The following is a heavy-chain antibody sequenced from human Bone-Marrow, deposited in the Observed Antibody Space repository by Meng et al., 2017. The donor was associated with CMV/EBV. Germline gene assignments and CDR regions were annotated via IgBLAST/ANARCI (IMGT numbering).Heavy chain of an antibody. CDR3: AREASLPAAIIGAFDI. CDR1: EFTFSNFA. J-gene: IGHJ3*02. D-gene: IGHD2-2*02. Sequence: GESLKISCAASEFTFSNFAMSWVRQAPGRGLAWVSAITGSGGSTYYADSVKGRFTVSRDNSKNTLYLQMNSLRAEDTAVYYCAREASLPAAIIGAFDIWGQGTMVTVSS. CDR2: ITGSGGST. V-gene: IGHV3-23*01.